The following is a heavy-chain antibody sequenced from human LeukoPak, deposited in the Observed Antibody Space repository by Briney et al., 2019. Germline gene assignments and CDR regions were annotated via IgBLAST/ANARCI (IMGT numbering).Heavy chain of an antibody. J-gene: IGHJ4*02. CDR1: GFTFSSYW. V-gene: IGHV3-74*01. D-gene: IGHD3-3*01. CDR3: ARDFFVDFWSGYYDFDY. Sequence: GGSLRLSCAASGFTFSSYWMHWVRQAPGKGLVWVSRINSDGSSTSYADSVKGRFTISRANAKNTLYLQMNSLRAEDTAVYYFARDFFVDFWSGYYDFDYWGQGTLVTVSS. CDR2: INSDGSST.